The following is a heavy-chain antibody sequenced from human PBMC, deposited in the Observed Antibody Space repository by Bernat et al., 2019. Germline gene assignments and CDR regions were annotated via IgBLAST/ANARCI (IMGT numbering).Heavy chain of an antibody. CDR2: IKPDGSEK. D-gene: IGHD3-22*01. J-gene: IGHJ3*02. V-gene: IGHV3-7*03. Sequence: EVQLLESGGGLVQPGGSLRLSCAASGFTFSSYWMSWVRQAPGKGLEWVANIKPDGSEKWYVDSVKGRFTIFRDNAKNSLSLQMNSLRAEDTAVYYCARGDYYDTSGYFSDAFDIWGQGTVVTVSS. CDR3: ARGDYYDTSGYFSDAFDI. CDR1: GFTFSSYW.